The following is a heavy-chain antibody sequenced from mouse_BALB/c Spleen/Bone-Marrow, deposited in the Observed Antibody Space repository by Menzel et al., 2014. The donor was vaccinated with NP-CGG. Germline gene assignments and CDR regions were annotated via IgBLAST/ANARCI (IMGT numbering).Heavy chain of an antibody. D-gene: IGHD1-1*02. V-gene: IGHV7-3*02. CDR2: IRNKANGYTT. CDR1: GFTFTDYY. Sequence: EVKLVESGGGLVQPGGSLRLSCATSGFTFTDYYMSWVRQPPGKALEWLGFIRNKANGYTTEYSASVKGRFTISRDNSQSILYHQMNTLRAEDSTSYYCARDKPFYCDGGPFWYFDVWGAGTTVTVSS. J-gene: IGHJ1*01. CDR3: ARDKPFYCDGGPFWYFDV.